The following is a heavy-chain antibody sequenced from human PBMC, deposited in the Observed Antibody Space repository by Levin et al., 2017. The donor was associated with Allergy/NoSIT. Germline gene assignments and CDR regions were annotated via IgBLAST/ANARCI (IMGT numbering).Heavy chain of an antibody. Sequence: SETLSLTCAVSGGSISSSNWWSWVRQPPGKGLEWIGEIYHSGSTNYNPSLKSRVTISVDKSKNQFSLKLSSVTAADTAVYYCARDQASYGSGSYYNVFVDYDYGMDVWGQGTTVTVSS. J-gene: IGHJ6*02. D-gene: IGHD3-10*01. V-gene: IGHV4-4*02. CDR1: GGSISSSNW. CDR2: IYHSGST. CDR3: ARDQASYGSGSYYNVFVDYDYGMDV.